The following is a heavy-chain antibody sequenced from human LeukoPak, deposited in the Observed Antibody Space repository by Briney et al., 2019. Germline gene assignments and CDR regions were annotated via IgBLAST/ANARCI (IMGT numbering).Heavy chain of an antibody. Sequence: GASVKVSCKTSGYTFTRSGITWVRQAPGQGLEGMGWISGYKGDKAYAQMFQGRVTMTTDTSTSTASMELRSLRSDDTAVYYCARSGHCSGTSCYAEGIDYWGQGTLVTVSS. D-gene: IGHD2-2*01. J-gene: IGHJ4*02. CDR3: ARSGHCSGTSCYAEGIDY. CDR2: ISGYKGDK. V-gene: IGHV1-18*01. CDR1: GYTFTRSG.